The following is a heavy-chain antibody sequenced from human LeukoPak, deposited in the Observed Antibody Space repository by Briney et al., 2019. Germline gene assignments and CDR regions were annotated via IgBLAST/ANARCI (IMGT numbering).Heavy chain of an antibody. V-gene: IGHV3-33*01. CDR2: IWYDGSRY. J-gene: IGHJ3*02. CDR1: GFSFSSYA. CDR3: AREKDDAFDI. Sequence: GGSLRLSCAASGFSFSSYAMHWVRQAPGKGLEWVAVIWYDGSRYYYADSVRGRFTISRDNSKKTLYLQMNSLRAEDTAVYHCAREKDDAFDIWGQGTMVTVSS.